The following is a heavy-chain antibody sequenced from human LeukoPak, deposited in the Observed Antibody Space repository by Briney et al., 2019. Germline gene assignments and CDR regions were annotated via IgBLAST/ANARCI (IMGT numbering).Heavy chain of an antibody. J-gene: IGHJ6*02. CDR3: ARDRRGRGYYYGMDV. V-gene: IGHV3-48*03. Sequence: PGGSLRLSRAASGFTFSIHEINWVRQAPGKGLEWVSYISSSGYTIHYADSVKGRFTISRDNAKNSLYLQMSNLTAEDTAVYYCARDRRGRGYYYGMDVWGQGTTVTVSS. CDR1: GFTFSIHE. D-gene: IGHD3-10*01. CDR2: ISSSGYTI.